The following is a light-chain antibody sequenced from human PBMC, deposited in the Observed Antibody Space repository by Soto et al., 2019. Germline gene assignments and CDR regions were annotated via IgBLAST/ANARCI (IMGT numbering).Light chain of an antibody. Sequence: ELVLTQAPATLHLSPGGIDALCCRASQSFSIDLAWYQQTPGQAPRLLIYGASTRATDIPGRFSGSGSGTEFTLTISSLQSEDFAVYYCQQYNNWPRTFGQGTKVDIK. V-gene: IGKV3-15*01. J-gene: IGKJ1*01. CDR1: QSFSID. CDR2: GAS. CDR3: QQYNNWPRT.